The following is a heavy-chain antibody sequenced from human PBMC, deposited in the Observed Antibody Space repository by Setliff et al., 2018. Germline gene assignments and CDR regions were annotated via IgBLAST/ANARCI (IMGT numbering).Heavy chain of an antibody. CDR2: IYYSGST. D-gene: IGHD1-26*01. Sequence: SETLSLTCTVSGGSLSSYYWGWIRQPPGKGLEWIGTIYYSGSTYYNPSLKSRVTISVDMSKNQSSLKLRSVTAADTAIYYCVRNLWDLDPIWGQETLVTVSS. J-gene: IGHJ4*02. CDR3: VRNLWDLDPI. CDR1: GGSLSSYY. V-gene: IGHV4-39*01.